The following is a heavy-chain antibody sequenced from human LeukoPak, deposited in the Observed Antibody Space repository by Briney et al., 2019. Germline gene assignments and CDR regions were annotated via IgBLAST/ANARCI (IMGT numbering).Heavy chain of an antibody. J-gene: IGHJ5*02. V-gene: IGHV4-34*01. CDR3: ATKPDYGERNWFDP. Sequence: SETLSLTCAVYGGSFSGYYWSWIRQPPGKGLEWIGEINHSGSTNYNPSLKSRVTLSVDTSKNQFSLKLSSVTAADTAVYYCATKPDYGERNWFDPWGQGTLVTVSS. CDR2: INHSGST. CDR1: GGSFSGYY. D-gene: IGHD4-17*01.